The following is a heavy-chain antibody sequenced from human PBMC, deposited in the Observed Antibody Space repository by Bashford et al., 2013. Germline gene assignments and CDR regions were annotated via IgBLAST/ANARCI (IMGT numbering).Heavy chain of an antibody. CDR2: IYHSGST. D-gene: IGHD1-1*01. CDR1: GYSISSGYY. V-gene: IGHV4-38-2*01. Sequence: SSETLSLTCAVSGYSISSGYYWGWIRQPPGKGLEWIGSIYHSGSTYYNPSLKSRVTISVDTSKNRFSLKLSSVTAADTAMYYCARLNEAAPGRLYFDYWGQGTLVTVSS. J-gene: IGHJ4*02. CDR3: ARLNEAAPGRLYFDY.